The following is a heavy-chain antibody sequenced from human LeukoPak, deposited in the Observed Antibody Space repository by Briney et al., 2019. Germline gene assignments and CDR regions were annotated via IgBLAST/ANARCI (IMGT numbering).Heavy chain of an antibody. J-gene: IGHJ4*02. Sequence: PSETLSLTCTVSGGSLSSSSYYWGWIRQPPGKGLEWIGSIYYSGSTYYNQSLKSRVTISVDTSKNQFSLKLSSVTAADTAVYYCARQDGSIFDVWGQGTLVTVSS. CDR2: IYYSGST. D-gene: IGHD5-24*01. CDR3: ARQDGSIFDV. V-gene: IGHV4-39*01. CDR1: GGSLSSSSYY.